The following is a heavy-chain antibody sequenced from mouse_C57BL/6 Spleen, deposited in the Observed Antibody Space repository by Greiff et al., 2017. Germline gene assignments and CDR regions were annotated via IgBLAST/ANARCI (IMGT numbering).Heavy chain of an antibody. J-gene: IGHJ2*01. CDR2: ISGGGGNT. D-gene: IGHD1-1*01. CDR3: ARPGYYGSSYYFDY. Sequence: EVMLVESGGGLVKPGGSLKLSCAASGFTFSSYTMSWVRQTPEKRLEWVATISGGGGNTYYPDSVKGRFTISRDNAKNTLYLQMSSLRSEDTALYYCARPGYYGSSYYFDYWGQGTTLTVSS. CDR1: GFTFSSYT. V-gene: IGHV5-9*01.